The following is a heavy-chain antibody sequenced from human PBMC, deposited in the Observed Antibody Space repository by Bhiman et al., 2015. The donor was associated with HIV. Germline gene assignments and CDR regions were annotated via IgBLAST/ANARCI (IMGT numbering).Heavy chain of an antibody. CDR2: IYSGGST. CDR1: GFTVSSNY. D-gene: IGHD3-10*01. CDR3: ARSPIRGVICYFDY. J-gene: IGHJ4*02. V-gene: IGHV3-53*01. Sequence: EVQLVESGGGLIQPGGSLRLSCAASGFTVSSNYMSWVRQAPGKGLEWVSVIYSGGSTYYADSVKGRFTISRDNSKNTLYLQMNSLRAEDTAVYYCARSPIRGVICYFDYWGQGTLVTVSS.